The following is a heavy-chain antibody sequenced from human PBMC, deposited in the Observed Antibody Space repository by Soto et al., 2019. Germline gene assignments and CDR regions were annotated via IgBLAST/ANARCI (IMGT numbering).Heavy chain of an antibody. J-gene: IGHJ5*02. CDR3: ARGVLYVGWFDP. V-gene: IGHV4-30-4*01. Sequence: QVQLQESGPGLVKPSQTLSLTCTVSGGSISSGDYYWSWIRQPPGKGLEWIGYIYYSGSTYYNPSLRSRVTISVDTPKNQFSLKLSSVTAADTAVYYCARGVLYVGWFDPWGQGTLVTVSS. CDR1: GGSISSGDYY. CDR2: IYYSGST. D-gene: IGHD2-15*01.